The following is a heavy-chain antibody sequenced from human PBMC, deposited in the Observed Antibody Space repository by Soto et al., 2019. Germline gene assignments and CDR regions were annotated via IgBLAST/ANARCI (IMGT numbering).Heavy chain of an antibody. Sequence: GWSLRLSCASSVFTFSSYGMHWVRQAPGKGLEWVAVIWYDGSNKYYADSVKGRFTISRDNSKNTLYLQMNSLRAEDTAVYYCARDLGSSSGVFDYWGQGTLVTVSS. V-gene: IGHV3-33*01. CDR1: VFTFSSYG. CDR2: IWYDGSNK. D-gene: IGHD6-6*01. CDR3: ARDLGSSSGVFDY. J-gene: IGHJ4*02.